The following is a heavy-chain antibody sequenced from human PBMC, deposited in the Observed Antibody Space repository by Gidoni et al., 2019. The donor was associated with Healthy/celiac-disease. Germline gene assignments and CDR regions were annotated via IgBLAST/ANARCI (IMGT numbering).Heavy chain of an antibody. Sequence: EVQLVESGGGLVQPGGSLRLSCAASGFTFSSYDMHWVRQATGKGLEWVSAIGTAGDTYYPGSVKGRFTISRENAKNSLYLQMNSLRAGDTAVYYCARGDIAAAGLYYGMDVWGQGTTVTVSS. CDR2: IGTAGDT. CDR1: GFTFSSYD. D-gene: IGHD6-13*01. CDR3: ARGDIAAAGLYYGMDV. J-gene: IGHJ6*02. V-gene: IGHV3-13*01.